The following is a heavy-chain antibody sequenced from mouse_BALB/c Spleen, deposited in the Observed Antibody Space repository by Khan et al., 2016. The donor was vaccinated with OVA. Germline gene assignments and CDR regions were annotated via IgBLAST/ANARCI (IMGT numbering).Heavy chain of an antibody. CDR1: GYTFINYW. CDR2: INPSTGYT. Sequence: QVQLKQSGAELAKPGASVKMSCKASGYTFINYWILWIKQRPGQGLEWIGYINPSTGYTEYNQNVKDKATLTADISSSTAYMQLSSLTSEDSAVYYCARRGLRWDFDYWGQGTTLTVSS. D-gene: IGHD1-1*01. J-gene: IGHJ2*01. V-gene: IGHV1-7*01. CDR3: ARRGLRWDFDY.